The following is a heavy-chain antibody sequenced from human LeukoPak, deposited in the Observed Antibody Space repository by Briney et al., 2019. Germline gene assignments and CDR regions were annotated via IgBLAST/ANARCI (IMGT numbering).Heavy chain of an antibody. Sequence: SAKLSCKASGYTFTSYDVNTVRQATRHGLEWMGWMNPNRGNTGYAQKFQGRVTMTRNTSKSPAYMELSSLRSEDTAVYYRARERMIRCLLPHCSSTSCYDHWGQGT. CDR3: ARERMIRCLLPHCSSTSCYDH. CDR2: MNPNRGNT. J-gene: IGHJ4*02. V-gene: IGHV1-8*01. D-gene: IGHD2-2*01. CDR1: GYTFTSYD.